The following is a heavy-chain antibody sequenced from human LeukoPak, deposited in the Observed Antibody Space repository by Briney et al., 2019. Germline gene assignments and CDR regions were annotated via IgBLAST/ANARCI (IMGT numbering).Heavy chain of an antibody. J-gene: IGHJ4*02. Sequence: PGGSLRLSCGASGFTFSYYSMHWVRQAPGKGLEWVAVISYDGSNNDYTESVKGRFTISRDNSKNTLHLQMNSLRAEDTAVYYCARASEGSGWAVLGSFDYWGQGTLVTVSS. V-gene: IGHV3-30-3*01. D-gene: IGHD6-19*01. CDR3: ARASEGSGWAVLGSFDY. CDR1: GFTFSYYS. CDR2: ISYDGSNN.